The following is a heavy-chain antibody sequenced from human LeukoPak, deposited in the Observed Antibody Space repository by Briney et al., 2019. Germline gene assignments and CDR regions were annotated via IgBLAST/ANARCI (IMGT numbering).Heavy chain of an antibody. CDR1: GGPISSYY. J-gene: IGHJ5*02. CDR2: IDYSGNT. Sequence: SETLSLTCTVSGGPISSYYWSWIRQPPGMGLEWIAYIDYSGNTNYNPSLKSRVTISVDTSKIQFSLKLTSVTPADTAVYYCVRGKNSSPNWFDPWGQGTLVIVSS. V-gene: IGHV4-59*01. CDR3: VRGKNSSPNWFDP. D-gene: IGHD6-19*01.